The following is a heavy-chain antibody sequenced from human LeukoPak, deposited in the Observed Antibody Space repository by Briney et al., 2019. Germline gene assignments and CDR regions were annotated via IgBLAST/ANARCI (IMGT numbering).Heavy chain of an antibody. CDR2: ISAYNGDT. CDR1: GYTFTSYG. Sequence: ASVKVSCKASGYTFTSYGISWVRQAPGQGLEWMGWISAYNGDTNYAQKLQGRVTMTTDTSTSTAYMELRSLRSDDTAVYYCARNGAFRCNSTSCLYYFDYWGQGTLVTVSS. D-gene: IGHD2-2*01. V-gene: IGHV1-18*01. CDR3: ARNGAFRCNSTSCLYYFDY. J-gene: IGHJ4*02.